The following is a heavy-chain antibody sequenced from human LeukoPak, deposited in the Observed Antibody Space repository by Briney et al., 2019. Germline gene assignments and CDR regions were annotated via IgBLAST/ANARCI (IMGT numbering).Heavy chain of an antibody. J-gene: IGHJ4*02. D-gene: IGHD4-17*01. V-gene: IGHV4-39*01. CDR1: GGSLSSSSYY. CDR3: ASPPTTVTTLGGYYFDY. Sequence: SETLSLTCTVSGGSLSSSSYYWGWIRQPPGKGLEWIGSIYYSGSTYYNPSLKSRVTISVDTSKNQFSLKLSSVTAADTAVYYCASPPTTVTTLGGYYFDYWGQGTLVTVSS. CDR2: IYYSGST.